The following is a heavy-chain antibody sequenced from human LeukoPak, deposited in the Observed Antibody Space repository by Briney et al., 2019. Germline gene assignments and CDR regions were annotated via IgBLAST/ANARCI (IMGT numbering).Heavy chain of an antibody. J-gene: IGHJ6*02. D-gene: IGHD2-2*01. CDR2: FDPEDGET. V-gene: IGHV1-24*01. CDR1: GYTFTELS. Sequence: GASVKVSCKVSGYTFTELSMHWVRQAPGKGLEWMGGFDPEDGETIYAQKFQGRVTMTEDTSTDTAYMELSSLRSEDTAVYYCATATRHCSSTSCSTSEVYYYYGMDVWGQGTTVTVSS. CDR3: ATATRHCSSTSCSTSEVYYYYGMDV.